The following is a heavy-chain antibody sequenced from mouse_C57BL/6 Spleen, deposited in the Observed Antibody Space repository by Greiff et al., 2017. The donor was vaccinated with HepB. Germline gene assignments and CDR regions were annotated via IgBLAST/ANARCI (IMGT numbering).Heavy chain of an antibody. CDR1: GYTFTDYY. Sequence: VQLQQSGPELVKPGASVKISCKASGYTFTDYYMNWVKQSHGKSLEWIGDINPNNGGTSYNQKFKGKATLTVDKSSSTAYMELRSLTSEDSAVYYCARGGDGPYAMDYWGQGTSVTVSS. CDR3: ARGGDGPYAMDY. V-gene: IGHV1-26*01. CDR2: INPNNGGT. J-gene: IGHJ4*01. D-gene: IGHD3-1*01.